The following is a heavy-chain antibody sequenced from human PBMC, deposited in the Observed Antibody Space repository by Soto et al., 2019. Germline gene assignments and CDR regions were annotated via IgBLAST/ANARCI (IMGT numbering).Heavy chain of an antibody. V-gene: IGHV4-31*03. D-gene: IGHD2-8*01. Sequence: NLSLTCXVSGGSISSGDYYWSWIRQHPGKGLEYIGYIYYSGSICYNPSLKSRLTLSVDTSKNQFSLKLSSVTAADTAVYYCAREVNGVGFNPWGQGTLVTVSS. CDR3: AREVNGVGFNP. J-gene: IGHJ5*02. CDR2: IYYSGSI. CDR1: GGSISSGDYY.